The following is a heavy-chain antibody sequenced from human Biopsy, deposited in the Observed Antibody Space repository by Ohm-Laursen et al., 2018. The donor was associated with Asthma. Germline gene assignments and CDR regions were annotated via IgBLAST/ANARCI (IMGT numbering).Heavy chain of an antibody. V-gene: IGHV3-7*01. Sequence: SLRLSCAPFGFSFRDYYMTWMRQVPGKGMEWVANIKHVGTEKNHVHSLKGRFTISRDNAKNSLYLQMNSLRAEDTAVYYCARTFHFWSPYHAEHYQLWGQGTLVTVPS. CDR1: GFSFRDYY. D-gene: IGHD3-3*02. CDR2: IKHVGTEK. J-gene: IGHJ1*01. CDR3: ARTFHFWSPYHAEHYQL.